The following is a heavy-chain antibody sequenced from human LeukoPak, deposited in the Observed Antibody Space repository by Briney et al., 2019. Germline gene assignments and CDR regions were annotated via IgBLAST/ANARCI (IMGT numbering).Heavy chain of an antibody. Sequence: GGSLRLSCVASGFIFSNHWVTWVRQAPGKGLEWVAVVWHDEVTKYYADSVKGRFTISRDNSKNTLYLQMNGLRAEDTAVYYCASAYGSYLDYWGQGTLVTVSS. CDR3: ASAYGSYLDY. CDR1: GFIFSNHW. CDR2: VWHDEVTK. J-gene: IGHJ4*02. V-gene: IGHV3-33*08. D-gene: IGHD1-26*01.